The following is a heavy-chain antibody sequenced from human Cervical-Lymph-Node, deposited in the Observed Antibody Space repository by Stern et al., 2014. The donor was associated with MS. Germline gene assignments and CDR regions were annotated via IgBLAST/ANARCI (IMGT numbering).Heavy chain of an antibody. J-gene: IGHJ6*02. Sequence: EAQLAESGAEAKKPGESLKISCKGSGYNSGDYWIGWVCQKPGTGLEWMGTIFPADSDSRYSPSFEGQVTISADESISTAFLQSSSLKASDTGIYYCARHQPAATFAMDVWGQGTTVIVSS. CDR1: GYNSGDYW. CDR2: IFPADSDS. D-gene: IGHD2-2*01. V-gene: IGHV5-51*01. CDR3: ARHQPAATFAMDV.